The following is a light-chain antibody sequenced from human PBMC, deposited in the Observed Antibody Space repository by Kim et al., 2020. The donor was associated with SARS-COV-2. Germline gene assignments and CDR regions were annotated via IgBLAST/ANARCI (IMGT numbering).Light chain of an antibody. J-gene: IGKJ1*01. CDR1: QSITTY. Sequence: GDRVTITCRASQSITTYLNWYQQKPGKAPELLIYAASNLQSGVPSRFSGSGSGTDFTLTISSLQPEDFATYYCQQTYSAPPTFGHGTKVDIK. CDR3: QQTYSAPPT. CDR2: AAS. V-gene: IGKV1-39*01.